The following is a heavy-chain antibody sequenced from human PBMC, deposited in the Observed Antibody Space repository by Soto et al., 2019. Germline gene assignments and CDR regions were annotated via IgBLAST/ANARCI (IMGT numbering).Heavy chain of an antibody. D-gene: IGHD3-22*01. CDR1: GGTFSSYA. V-gene: IGHV1-69*01. CDR2: FTPIFGTT. J-gene: IGHJ4*02. CDR3: TRDRGRRYNDGRGYYYSAY. Sequence: QVHLVQSGAEVKKPGSSVKVSCKASGGTFSSYAISWVRQAPGQGLEWMGGFTPIFGTTNYAQKFQGRVTITADESTSTAYMELSSLRSEDTAVYYCTRDRGRRYNDGRGYYYSAYWGQGTLVTVSS.